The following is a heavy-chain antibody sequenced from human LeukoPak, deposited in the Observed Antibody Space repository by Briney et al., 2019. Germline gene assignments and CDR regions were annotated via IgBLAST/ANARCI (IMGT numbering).Heavy chain of an antibody. CDR3: ARGAVSGTYRYLY. CDR1: GYTFSGYQ. D-gene: IGHD3-16*02. Sequence: ASVKVSCKASGYTFSGYQIHWVRQAPGQGLEWMGWINPNSGDTKYAQKFQGRVTMTSDTSTSTVYMELSRLSSDDTTVYSCARGAVSGTYRYLYWGQGTLVTVSS. J-gene: IGHJ4*02. V-gene: IGHV1-2*02. CDR2: INPNSGDT.